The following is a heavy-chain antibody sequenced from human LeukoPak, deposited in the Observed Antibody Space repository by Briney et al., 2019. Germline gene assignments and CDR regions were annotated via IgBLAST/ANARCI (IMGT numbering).Heavy chain of an antibody. CDR2: MNPNSGNT. CDR3: AIRPGCSSTSCYRDRPFDS. CDR1: GYTFTSYD. J-gene: IGHJ4*02. V-gene: IGHV1-8*03. D-gene: IGHD2-2*01. Sequence: ASVKVSCKASGYTFTSYDINWVRQATGQGLEWMGWMNPNSGNTGYAQKFQGRVTITRNTSISTAYMDLSSLRSDDTAIYYCAIRPGCSSTSCYRDRPFDSWGQGTLVTVSS.